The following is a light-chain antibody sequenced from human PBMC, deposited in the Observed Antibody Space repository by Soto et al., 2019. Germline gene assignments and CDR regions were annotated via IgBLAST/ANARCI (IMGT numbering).Light chain of an antibody. J-gene: IGLJ1*01. CDR2: DVS. CDR3: CSYTSSDTYV. V-gene: IGLV2-14*01. CDR1: SSDVGGYDF. Sequence: QSALTQPASVSGSPGQSITISCTGTSSDVGGYDFVSWYQQHPGKAPKVMIYDVSNRPSGVSNRFSGSKSGNTASLTISGLQAEDEADYDCCSYTSSDTYVFGTGTKVTVL.